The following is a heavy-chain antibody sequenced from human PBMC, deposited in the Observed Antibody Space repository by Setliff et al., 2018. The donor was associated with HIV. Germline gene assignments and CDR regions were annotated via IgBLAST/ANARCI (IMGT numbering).Heavy chain of an antibody. V-gene: IGHV1-46*01. CDR2: INPSGGST. CDR3: ARDGYYNSWSGYGYYYYYMDV. CDR1: GYTFTSYY. D-gene: IGHD3-3*01. J-gene: IGHJ6*03. Sequence: VQVSCKASGYTFTSYYMHWVRQAPGQGLEWMGIINPSGGSTRYAQKFQGRVTMTRDTSTSTVYMELSSLRSEDTAVYYCARDGYYNSWSGYGYYYYYMDVWGKGTTVTVSS.